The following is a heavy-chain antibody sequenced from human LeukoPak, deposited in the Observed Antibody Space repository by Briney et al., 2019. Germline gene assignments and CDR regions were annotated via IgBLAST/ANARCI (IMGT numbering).Heavy chain of an antibody. Sequence: PSETLSLTCTVSGGSISSYYWSWIRQPPGKGLEWIGYIYYSGSTNYNPPLKSRVTISVDTSKNQFSLKLSSVTAADAAVYYCARLNPDYYGSGSLNFDYWGQGTLVTVSS. CDR2: IYYSGST. J-gene: IGHJ4*02. CDR3: ARLNPDYYGSGSLNFDY. CDR1: GGSISSYY. D-gene: IGHD3-10*01. V-gene: IGHV4-59*08.